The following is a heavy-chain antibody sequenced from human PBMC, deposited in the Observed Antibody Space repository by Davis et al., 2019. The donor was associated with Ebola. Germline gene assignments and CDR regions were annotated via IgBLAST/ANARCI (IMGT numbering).Heavy chain of an antibody. Sequence: ASVKVSCKASGYTFTNYAINWVRQAPGQGLEWMAWINTNTGNPTYAQGFTGRFVFSLDTSVSTAYLQISSLKAEDTAVYYCARDYYDSSNYLYYFDYWGQGTLVTVSS. J-gene: IGHJ4*02. CDR3: ARDYYDSSNYLYYFDY. CDR2: INTNTGNP. CDR1: GYTFTNYA. D-gene: IGHD3-22*01. V-gene: IGHV7-4-1*02.